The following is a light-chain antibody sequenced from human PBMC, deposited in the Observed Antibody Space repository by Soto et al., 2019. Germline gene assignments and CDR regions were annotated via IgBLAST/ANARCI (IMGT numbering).Light chain of an antibody. CDR3: AAWDETLRARV. V-gene: IGLV1-44*01. Sequence: QSVLAQPPSASGTPGQRVTISCSGSNSNIGRNDVTWYQQVPGTAPQCLIYSNDQRPSGVPDRISGSRSGTSASLAISGLQSGDEAEYYCAAWDETLRARVFGGGTQLTVL. CDR1: NSNIGRND. CDR2: SND. J-gene: IGLJ2*01.